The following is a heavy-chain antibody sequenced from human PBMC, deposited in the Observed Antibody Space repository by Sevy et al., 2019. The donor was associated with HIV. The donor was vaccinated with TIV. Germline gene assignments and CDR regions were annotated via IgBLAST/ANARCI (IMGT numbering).Heavy chain of an antibody. CDR1: GFTFSSYA. J-gene: IGHJ6*03. Sequence: GGSLRLSCAASGFTFSSYAMHWVRQAPGKGLEWVAVISYDGSNKYYADSVKGRFTISRDNSKNTLYLQMNSLRAEDTAVYYCARIRGGYSYGTPYYYYYYMDVWGKGTTVTVSS. CDR2: ISYDGSNK. D-gene: IGHD5-18*01. V-gene: IGHV3-30-3*01. CDR3: ARIRGGYSYGTPYYYYYYMDV.